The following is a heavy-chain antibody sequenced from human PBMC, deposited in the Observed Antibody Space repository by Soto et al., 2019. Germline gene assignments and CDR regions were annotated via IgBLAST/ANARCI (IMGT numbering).Heavy chain of an antibody. Sequence: LGESLKISCKGSGYSFTSYWIGWVRQMPGKGLEWMGIIYPGDSDTRYSPSFQGQVTISADKSISTAYLQWSSLKASDTAMYYCARLRYGYGQTEYYYYYYGMDVWGQGTTVTVSS. CDR2: IYPGDSDT. CDR1: GYSFTSYW. V-gene: IGHV5-51*01. J-gene: IGHJ6*02. CDR3: ARLRYGYGQTEYYYYYYGMDV. D-gene: IGHD5-18*01.